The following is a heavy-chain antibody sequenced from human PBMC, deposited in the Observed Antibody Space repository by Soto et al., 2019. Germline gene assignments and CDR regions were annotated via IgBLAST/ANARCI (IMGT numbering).Heavy chain of an antibody. V-gene: IGHV3-72*01. CDR3: ARVATAYNYDY. J-gene: IGHJ4*02. D-gene: IGHD2-21*02. CDR1: EFTFSNYA. CDR2: IRKKPNSYTT. Sequence: PGGSLRLSCAASEFTFSNYAMSWVRQAPGKGLEWVGRIRKKPNSYTTEYAASVKGRFTISRDDSKNSLYLQMNSLKTEDTAFYYCARVATAYNYDYWGQGTLVTVSS.